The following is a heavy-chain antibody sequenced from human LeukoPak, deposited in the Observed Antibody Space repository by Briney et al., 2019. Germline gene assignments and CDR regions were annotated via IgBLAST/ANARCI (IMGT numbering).Heavy chain of an antibody. J-gene: IGHJ4*02. CDR2: INHSGST. V-gene: IGHV4-34*01. CDR1: GGSFSGSY. CDR3: ARGMVATYYFDD. Sequence: SETLSLTCAVYGGSFSGSYWSWIRQPPGKGLEWIGEINHSGSTNYNPSLKSRVTISVDTSKNQFSLKLSSVTAADTAVYYCARGMVATYYFDDWGQGILVTVSS. D-gene: IGHD5-12*01.